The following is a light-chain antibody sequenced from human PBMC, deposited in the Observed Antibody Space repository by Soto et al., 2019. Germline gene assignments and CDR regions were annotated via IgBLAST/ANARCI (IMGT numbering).Light chain of an antibody. V-gene: IGKV3-20*01. CDR2: GAS. CDR3: QQYGSSPYT. Sequence: EIVLTQSPGTLSLSPGERATLSCRASQSVSSSYLAWYQQKPGQAPRLLIYGASSRATGIPDRFSGSGSGTDFTVTISRLEPEGLAVYYCQQYGSSPYTFGHGTKLEIK. CDR1: QSVSSSY. J-gene: IGKJ2*01.